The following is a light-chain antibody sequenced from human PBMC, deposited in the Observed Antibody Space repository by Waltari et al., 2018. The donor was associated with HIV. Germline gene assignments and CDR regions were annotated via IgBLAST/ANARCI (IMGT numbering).Light chain of an antibody. CDR1: HNIDTH. V-gene: IGKV1-39*01. J-gene: IGKJ5*01. CDR3: HQTYSLPHT. Sequence: DIAMTQSPSSLSASVEDRVAITCRASHNIDTHLHWYQVTPGDAPKLLIFGASSLHRGVPSRFSGNESATDFTLTVSSLQPEDFATYFCHQTYSLPHTFGQGTRLDIK. CDR2: GAS.